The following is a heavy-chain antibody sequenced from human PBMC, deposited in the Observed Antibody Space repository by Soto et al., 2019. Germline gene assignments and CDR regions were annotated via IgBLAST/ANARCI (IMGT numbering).Heavy chain of an antibody. CDR3: ARDLRYCSGGSCYEGYYFDY. J-gene: IGHJ4*02. Sequence: GGSLRLSCAASGFTFSSYSMNWVRQAPGKGLEWVSYISSSSSTIYYADSVKGRFTISRDNAKNSLYLQMNSLRAEDTAVYYCARDLRYCSGGSCYEGYYFDYWGQGTLVTVSS. V-gene: IGHV3-48*01. CDR1: GFTFSSYS. D-gene: IGHD2-15*01. CDR2: ISSSSSTI.